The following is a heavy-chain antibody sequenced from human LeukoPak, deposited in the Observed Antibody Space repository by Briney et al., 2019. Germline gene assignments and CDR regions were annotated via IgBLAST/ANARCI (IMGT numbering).Heavy chain of an antibody. D-gene: IGHD1-7*01. CDR2: IIPIFGTA. J-gene: IGHJ4*02. CDR3: ARTSWNYRRFDY. CDR1: GGTFSSYA. V-gene: IGHV1-69*13. Sequence: ASVKVSCKASGGTFSSYAISWVRQAPGQGLEWMGGIIPIFGTANYAQKFQGRVTITADESTSTAYMELSSLRSEDTAVYYRARTSWNYRRFDYWGQGTLVTVSS.